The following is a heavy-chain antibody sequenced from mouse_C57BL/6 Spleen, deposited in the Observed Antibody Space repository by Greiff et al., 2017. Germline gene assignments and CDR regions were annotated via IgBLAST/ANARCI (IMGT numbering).Heavy chain of an antibody. J-gene: IGHJ3*01. CDR3: ASRDDYGSLFAY. Sequence: QVQLQQPGAELVMPGASVKLSCKASGYTFTSYWMHWVKQRPGQGLEWIGEIDPADSYTNYNQKFKGKSTLTVDKSSSTAYMQLSSLTSEDSAVXSCASRDDYGSLFAYWGQGTLVTVAA. D-gene: IGHD2-4*01. CDR1: GYTFTSYW. CDR2: IDPADSYT. V-gene: IGHV1-69*01.